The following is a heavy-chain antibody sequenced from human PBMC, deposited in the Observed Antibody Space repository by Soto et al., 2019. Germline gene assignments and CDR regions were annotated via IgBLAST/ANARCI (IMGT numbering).Heavy chain of an antibody. CDR2: ISYDGGNK. Sequence: QVQLVESGGGVVQPGRSLRLSCVASGFPLRTYALHWVRQAPGKGLEWMTVISYDGGNKYYADSVRGRFTISRDNSKNTVYLQRNNLRPDDTAVYFWARAEPASFGGFSASSYYGLDVWGQGSAVTVAS. V-gene: IGHV3-30-3*01. CDR1: GFPLRTYA. J-gene: IGHJ6*02. D-gene: IGHD3-3*01. CDR3: ARAEPASFGGFSASSYYGLDV.